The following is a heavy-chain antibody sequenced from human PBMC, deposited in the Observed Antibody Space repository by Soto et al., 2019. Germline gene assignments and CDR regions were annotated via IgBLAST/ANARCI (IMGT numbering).Heavy chain of an antibody. J-gene: IGHJ4*02. CDR1: GFSLSTSEVG. CDR2: IYWDDDK. CDR3: GHRAYKYGYFDH. Sequence: SGPTLVNPTQTRTLTCTFSGFSLSTSEVGVGWIRQPPGKALEWLGFIYWDDDKRYSPSLKSRLTITKDTSKNQVVLTMTNMDPVDTATYYCGHRAYKYGYFDHWGQGTLVTVSS. V-gene: IGHV2-5*02. D-gene: IGHD5-18*01.